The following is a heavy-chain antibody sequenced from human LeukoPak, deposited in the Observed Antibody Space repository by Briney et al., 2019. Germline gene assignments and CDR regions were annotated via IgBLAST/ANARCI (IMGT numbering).Heavy chain of an antibody. D-gene: IGHD6-13*01. Sequence: SETLSLTCTVSGGSISSGGYYWSWIRQHPGKGLEWIGYIYYSGSTYYNPSLKSRVTISVDTSKNQFSLKLSSVTAADTAVYYCARAPSSSSSWIFDYWGQGTLVTVSS. CDR2: IYYSGST. CDR3: ARAPSSSSSWIFDY. V-gene: IGHV4-31*03. J-gene: IGHJ4*02. CDR1: GGSISSGGYY.